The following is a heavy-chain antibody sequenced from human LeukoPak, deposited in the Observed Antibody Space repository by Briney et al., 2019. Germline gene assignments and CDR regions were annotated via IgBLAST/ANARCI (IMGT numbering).Heavy chain of an antibody. J-gene: IGHJ4*02. CDR2: ISGSGSSS. CDR3: AKGQRTISTFDY. V-gene: IGHV3-23*01. CDR1: GFTFSNYG. Sequence: GGSLRLSCAASGFTFSNYGMSWVRQAPGKGLEWVSAISGSGSSSYYADSVKGRFTISRDNSKNTLYLQINSLGAEDTAIYYCAKGQRTISTFDYWGQGTLVTVSS. D-gene: IGHD3-3*01.